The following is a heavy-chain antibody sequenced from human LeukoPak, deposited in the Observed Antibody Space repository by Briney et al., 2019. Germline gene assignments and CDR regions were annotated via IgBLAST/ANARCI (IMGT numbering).Heavy chain of an antibody. CDR2: INHSGST. D-gene: IGHD1-1*01. Sequence: SETLSLTCAVYGGSFRGYYWSWIRQPPGKGLEWIGEINHSGSTNYNPSLKSRVTISVDTSKKQFSLKLSSVTAADTAVYYCARENQNWNGGLDYWGQGTLVTVSS. CDR1: GGSFRGYY. CDR3: ARENQNWNGGLDY. J-gene: IGHJ4*02. V-gene: IGHV4-34*01.